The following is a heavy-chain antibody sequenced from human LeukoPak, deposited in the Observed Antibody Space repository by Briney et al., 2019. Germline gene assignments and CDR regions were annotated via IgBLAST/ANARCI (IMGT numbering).Heavy chain of an antibody. CDR2: INSDGSST. CDR1: GFTVSSNY. V-gene: IGHV3-74*01. CDR3: ARDYYGSGGYPDGWFDP. Sequence: GGSLRLSCAASGFTVSSNYMSWVRQAPGKGLVWVSRINSDGSSTSYADSVKGRFTISRDNAKNTLYLQMNSLRAEDTAVYYCARDYYGSGGYPDGWFDPWGQGTLVTVSS. J-gene: IGHJ5*02. D-gene: IGHD3-10*01.